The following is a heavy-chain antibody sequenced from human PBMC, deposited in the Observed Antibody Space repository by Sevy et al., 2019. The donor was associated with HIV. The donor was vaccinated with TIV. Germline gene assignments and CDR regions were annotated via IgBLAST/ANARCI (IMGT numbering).Heavy chain of an antibody. CDR1: GFTFTNYG. V-gene: IGHV3-30*02. CDR3: AKGLGMVQGALLSDDI. J-gene: IGHJ3*02. Sequence: GGSLRLSCAASGFTFTNYGMHWVRQAPGKGLEWVSFIRYDGTTKYYADSVKGRFTISRENSKNTVYLRMTSLRPEDTAVYYCAKGLGMVQGALLSDDIWGQGTMVTVSS. CDR2: IRYDGTTK. D-gene: IGHD3-10*01.